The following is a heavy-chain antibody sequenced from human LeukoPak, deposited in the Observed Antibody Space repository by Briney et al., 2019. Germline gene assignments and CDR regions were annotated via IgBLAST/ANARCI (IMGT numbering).Heavy chain of an antibody. D-gene: IGHD5-12*01. Sequence: PSETLSLTCAVYGGSFSGYYWSWIRQPPGKGLEWIGEINHSGSTNYNPSLKSRVTISLDMSKSHFSLKLTSVTAADTAVYYCARYHNGYDDYWGQGTLVTVSS. V-gene: IGHV4-34*01. CDR1: GGSFSGYY. J-gene: IGHJ4*02. CDR3: ARYHNGYDDY. CDR2: INHSGST.